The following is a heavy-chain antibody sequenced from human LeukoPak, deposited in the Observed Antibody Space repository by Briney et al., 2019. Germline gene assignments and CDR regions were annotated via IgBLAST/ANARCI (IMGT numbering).Heavy chain of an antibody. CDR2: TSGSI. CDR1: GASISSHY. J-gene: IGHJ6*03. CDR3: ARVLAIFGLDTTDFYMGV. D-gene: IGHD3/OR15-3a*01. Sequence: PSETLSLTCAVSGASISSHYWSWIRQPPGKGLEGIGYTSGSISDNPSLKSRVAVSVDPSQNQVSLSLTSVTAADTAVYYCARVLAIFGLDTTDFYMGVWGKGTTVTVSS. V-gene: IGHV4-59*11.